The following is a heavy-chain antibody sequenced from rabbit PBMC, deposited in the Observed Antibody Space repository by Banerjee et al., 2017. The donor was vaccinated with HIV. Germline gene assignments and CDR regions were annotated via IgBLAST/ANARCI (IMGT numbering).Heavy chain of an antibody. J-gene: IGHJ6*01. CDR3: ARGIRSAGVSMYRTF. CDR2: IYTTSGST. V-gene: IGHV1S43*01. CDR1: GIDFSSYYR. Sequence: QQQLEESGGGLVKPGGTLTLTCKASGIDFSSYYRMCWVRQAPGRGLELIACIYTTSGSTWYASWVNGRFTISRSTSLNTVDLKMTSLTAADTATYFCARGIRSAGVSMYRTFWGPGTLVTVS. D-gene: IGHD4-2*01.